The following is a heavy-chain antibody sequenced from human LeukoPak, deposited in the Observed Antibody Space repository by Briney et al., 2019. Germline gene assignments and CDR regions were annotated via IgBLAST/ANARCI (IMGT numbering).Heavy chain of an antibody. J-gene: IGHJ4*02. V-gene: IGHV3-7*01. CDR1: GYSFSTNM. CDR2: ILPGGKES. CDR3: MSAHGY. Sequence: GGSLRLSCVVSGYSFSTNMMTWVRQAPGKGLEWVATILPGGKESYRVVSVKGRFTISRDIAKNSLFLQMNSLRVDDTAVYYCMSAHGYWGQGTLVTVSS.